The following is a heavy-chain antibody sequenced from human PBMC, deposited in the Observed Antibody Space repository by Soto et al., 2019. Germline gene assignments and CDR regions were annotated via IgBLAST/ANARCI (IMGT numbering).Heavy chain of an antibody. CDR2: IIPILGIA. V-gene: IGHV1-69*02. CDR3: ARSGPTPYYYDSSGYYPSDY. CDR1: GGTFSSYT. J-gene: IGHJ4*02. Sequence: SVKVSCKASGGTFSSYTISWVRQAPGQGLEWMGRIIPILGIANYAQKFQGRVTITADKSTSTAYMELSSLRSEDTAVYYCARSGPTPYYYDSSGYYPSDYWGQGTLVTVSS. D-gene: IGHD3-22*01.